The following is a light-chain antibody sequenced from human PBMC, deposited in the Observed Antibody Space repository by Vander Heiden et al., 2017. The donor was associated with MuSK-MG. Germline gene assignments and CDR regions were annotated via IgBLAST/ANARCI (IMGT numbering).Light chain of an antibody. Sequence: SYELTQPPSVSVSPGQTATIACSGYQLGDKYVAWYQLKPDQSPLFVIFHTNKRPSGIPERFSGSSSGNTATLTISGTQPLDEADYYCQIWDSGSEVVFGGGTKLTVL. CDR2: HTN. J-gene: IGLJ2*01. CDR1: QLGDKY. CDR3: QIWDSGSEVV. V-gene: IGLV3-1*01.